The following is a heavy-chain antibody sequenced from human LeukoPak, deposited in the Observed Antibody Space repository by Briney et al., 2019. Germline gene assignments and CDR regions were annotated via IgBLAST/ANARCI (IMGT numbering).Heavy chain of an antibody. Sequence: GGSLRLSCAASGFTFSSYWMSWVRQAPGKGLEWVANIKQDGSEKYYVDSVKGRFTISRDNAKNSLYLQMNSLRAEDTAVYYCARDGARISMLRGGLGYWGQGTLVTVSS. D-gene: IGHD2-8*01. V-gene: IGHV3-7*03. CDR3: ARDGARISMLRGGLGY. J-gene: IGHJ4*02. CDR1: GFTFSSYW. CDR2: IKQDGSEK.